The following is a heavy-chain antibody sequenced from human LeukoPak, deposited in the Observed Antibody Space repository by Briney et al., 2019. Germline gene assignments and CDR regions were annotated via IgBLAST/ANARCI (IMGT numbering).Heavy chain of an antibody. CDR2: ISAYNGNT. J-gene: IGHJ3*02. CDR1: GYTFTSYG. Sequence: ASVKVSGRASGYTFTSYGISWVRPAPGQGLEWMGWISAYNGNTNYAQKLQGKVTMTTDASTSTAYMELRSLRSDDTAVYYCAREVRREDAFDIWGQGTMVTVSS. V-gene: IGHV1-18*01. CDR3: AREVRREDAFDI. D-gene: IGHD5-24*01.